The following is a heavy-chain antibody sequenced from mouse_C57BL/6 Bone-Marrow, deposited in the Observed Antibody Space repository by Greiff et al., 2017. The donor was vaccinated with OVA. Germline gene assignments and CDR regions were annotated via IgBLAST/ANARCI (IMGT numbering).Heavy chain of an antibody. CDR2: ISSGSSTI. D-gene: IGHD2-2*01. Sequence: EVKLMESGGGLVKPGGSLKLSCAASGFTFSDYGMHWVRQAPEKGLEWVAYISSGSSTIYYADTVKGRFTISRDNAKNTLFLQMTSLRSEDPAIYSCGRRGYVHGAYWGGGGLVAVSA. V-gene: IGHV5-17*01. CDR1: GFTFSDYG. CDR3: GRRGYVHGAY. J-gene: IGHJ3*01.